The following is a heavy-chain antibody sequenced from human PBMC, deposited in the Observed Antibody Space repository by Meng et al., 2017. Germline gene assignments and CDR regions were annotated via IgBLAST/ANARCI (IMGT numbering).Heavy chain of an antibody. V-gene: IGHV1-69*01. CDR2: IIPIFGTA. CDR3: AREIAAAYCGGDCYL. D-gene: IGHD2-21*02. Sequence: QVTVVQSGAGVKKPGSWVKVSGKASGGTFSSYAISWVRQAPGQGLEWMGGIIPIFGTANYAQKFQGRVTITADESTSTAYMELSSLRSEDTAVYYCAREIAAAYCGGDCYLWGQGTLVTVSS. CDR1: GGTFSSYA. J-gene: IGHJ5*02.